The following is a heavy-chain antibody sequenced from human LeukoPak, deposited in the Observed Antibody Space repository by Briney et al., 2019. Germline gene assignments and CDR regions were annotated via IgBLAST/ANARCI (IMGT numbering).Heavy chain of an antibody. D-gene: IGHD3-22*01. CDR2: IYYSGGT. CDR1: GGSFSSTTYY. J-gene: IGHJ4*02. CDR3: ARHYYDSSGYYPWYFDY. Sequence: SETLSLTCTVSGGSFSSTTYYWGWIRQPPGKGLEWSGSIYYSGGTYYNQSLKSRVTISVDTSKNQFSLQLTSVTAADTALYYCARHYYDSSGYYPWYFDYWGQGTLVTVPS. V-gene: IGHV4-39*01.